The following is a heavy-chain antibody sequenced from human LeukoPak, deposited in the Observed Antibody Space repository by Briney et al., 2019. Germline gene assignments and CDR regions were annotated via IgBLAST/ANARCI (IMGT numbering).Heavy chain of an antibody. D-gene: IGHD1-1*01. Sequence: PSETLSLTCTVSGGSISSYYWSWIRQPPGKGLEWIGYIYYSGSTNYNPSLQSRVTISVDTSKNQFSLKLSSVTAADTAVYYCASSTTGTTWYYYYGMDVWGQGTTVTVSS. V-gene: IGHV4-59*01. J-gene: IGHJ6*02. CDR2: IYYSGST. CDR1: GGSISSYY. CDR3: ASSTTGTTWYYYYGMDV.